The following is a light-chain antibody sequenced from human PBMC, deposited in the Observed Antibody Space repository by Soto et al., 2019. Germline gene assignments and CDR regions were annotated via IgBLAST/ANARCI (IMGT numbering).Light chain of an antibody. V-gene: IGKV4-1*01. CDR3: QQYYSTPRT. Sequence: DLVSTQSPDSLAVSLGERATINCKSSQSVLYSSNNKNYLAWYQQKPGQPPKLLIYWASTRESGVPDRFSGSGSGTDFTLTISSLQAEDVAVYYCQQYYSTPRTFGQGTKVDIK. J-gene: IGKJ1*01. CDR1: QSVLYSSNNKNY. CDR2: WAS.